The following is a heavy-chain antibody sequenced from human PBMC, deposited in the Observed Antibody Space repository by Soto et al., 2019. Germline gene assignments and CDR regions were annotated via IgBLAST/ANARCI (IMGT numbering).Heavy chain of an antibody. J-gene: IGHJ4*02. D-gene: IGHD2-21*02. CDR3: ARDRGAVVTPARPLFAY. V-gene: IGHV3-33*01. CDR2: IWYDGSNK. Sequence: QVQLVESGGGVVQPGRSLRLSCAASGFTFSSYGMHWVRQAPGKGLEWVAVIWYDGSNKYYADSVKGRFTISRDNSKNTLYLQMNSPRAEDAAVYYCARDRGAVVTPARPLFAYWGQGSLVTVSS. CDR1: GFTFSSYG.